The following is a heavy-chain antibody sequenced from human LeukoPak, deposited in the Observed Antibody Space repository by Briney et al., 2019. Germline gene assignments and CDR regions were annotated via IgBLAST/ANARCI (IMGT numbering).Heavy chain of an antibody. CDR2: XSSSSSTI. CDR1: GFTFSSYS. V-gene: IGHV3-48*02. D-gene: IGHD3-10*01. J-gene: IGHJ5*02. CDR3: ARDSSGSYRKNWFDP. Sequence: PGGSLRLSCAASGFTFSSYSMNWVRQAPGKGLEWXSXXSSSSSTIYYADSVKGRFTISRDNAKNSLYLQMNSLRDEDTAVYYCARDSSGSYRKNWFDPWGQGTLVTVSS.